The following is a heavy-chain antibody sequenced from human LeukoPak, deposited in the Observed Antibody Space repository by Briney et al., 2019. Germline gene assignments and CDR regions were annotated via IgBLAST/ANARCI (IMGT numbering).Heavy chain of an antibody. CDR2: IYYSGST. D-gene: IGHD3-10*01. V-gene: IGHV4-39*07. Sequence: SETLSLTCTVSGGSISSSSYYWGWIRQPPGKGLEWIGNIYYSGSTYYNPSLKSRVTISVDTSKNQFSLKLSSVTAADTAVYYCAREGIKDAFDIWGQGTMVTVSS. CDR1: GGSISSSSYY. J-gene: IGHJ3*02. CDR3: AREGIKDAFDI.